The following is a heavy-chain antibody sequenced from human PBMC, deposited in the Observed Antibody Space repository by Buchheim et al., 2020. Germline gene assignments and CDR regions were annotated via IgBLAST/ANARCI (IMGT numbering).Heavy chain of an antibody. CDR2: TNPTTGST. D-gene: IGHD6-13*01. V-gene: IGHV1-46*01. CDR1: GYTFTSYY. CDR3: ARGYSSNYAMDV. Sequence: QVQLVQSGAEVKKPGASVKVSCKASGYTFTSYYMHWVRQAPGQGLAWMGITNPTTGSTSYAQKFQGRVTMTRDTSTRTFDMELNSLRSEDTAVYYCARGYSSNYAMDVWGQGTT. J-gene: IGHJ6*02.